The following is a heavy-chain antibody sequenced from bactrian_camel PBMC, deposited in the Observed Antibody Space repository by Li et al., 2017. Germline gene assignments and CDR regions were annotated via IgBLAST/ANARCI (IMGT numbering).Heavy chain of an antibody. J-gene: IGHJ6*01. CDR1: GFTFDDSD. D-gene: IGHD1*01. Sequence: QLVESGGGSVQAGETLRLSCIASGFTFDDSDMGWYRQASGNECELVSSISATGSIWHANSVKGRFTASHGNAKNLVYLEMASLKPEDTAVYYCAAGPRTTSLPGLDVRPCSAPGTPFGSWGQGTQVTVS. V-gene: IGHV3S66*01. CDR2: ISATGSI. CDR3: AAGPRTTSLPGLDVRPCSAPGTPFGS.